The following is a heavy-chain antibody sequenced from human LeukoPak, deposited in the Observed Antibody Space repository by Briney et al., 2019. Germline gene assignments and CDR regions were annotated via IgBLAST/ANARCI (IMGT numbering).Heavy chain of an antibody. Sequence: GGSLRLSCAASGFTFSDYNMNWVRQAPGKGLEWVSYISPSSSTGYYADSVKGRFTISRDNAKNSRYLQMNSLRAEDTAVYFCVRGQEWLVAFDYWGQGTLVTVSS. V-gene: IGHV3-48*01. CDR3: VRGQEWLVAFDY. J-gene: IGHJ4*02. CDR2: ISPSSSTG. D-gene: IGHD6-19*01. CDR1: GFTFSDYN.